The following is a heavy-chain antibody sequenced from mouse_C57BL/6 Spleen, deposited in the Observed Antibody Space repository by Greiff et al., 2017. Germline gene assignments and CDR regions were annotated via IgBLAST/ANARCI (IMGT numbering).Heavy chain of an antibody. V-gene: IGHV1-52*01. CDR2: IDPSDSET. CDR3: ARTEYYYGSSYDGAMDY. J-gene: IGHJ4*01. Sequence: QVQLQQPGAELVRPGSSVKLSCKASGYTFTSYWMHWVKQRPIQGLEWIGNIDPSDSETHYNQKFKDKATLTVDKSSSTAYMQLSSLTSEDSAVYYCARTEYYYGSSYDGAMDYWGQGTSVTVSS. CDR1: GYTFTSYW. D-gene: IGHD1-1*01.